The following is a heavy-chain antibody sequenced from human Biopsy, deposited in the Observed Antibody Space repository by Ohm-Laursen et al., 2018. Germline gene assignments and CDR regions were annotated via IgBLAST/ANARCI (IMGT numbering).Heavy chain of an antibody. CDR3: ARGSGYFKLDV. Sequence: GTLSLTCAVNGESSSGYFWNRIRQPPGKGLEWIGEINQSGSTKYNPSLKRRATLSADSSNSQFSLRLTSVTAADTAIYYCARGSGYFKLDVWGQGTTVTVSS. V-gene: IGHV4-34*01. D-gene: IGHD5-12*01. J-gene: IGHJ6*02. CDR2: INQSGST. CDR1: GESSSGYF.